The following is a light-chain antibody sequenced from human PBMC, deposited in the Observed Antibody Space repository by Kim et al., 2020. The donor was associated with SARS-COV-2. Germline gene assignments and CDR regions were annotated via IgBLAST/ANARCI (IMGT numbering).Light chain of an antibody. CDR2: GAS. CDR1: ESISNH. V-gene: IGKV1-39*01. Sequence: DIQMTQSPPSLSASVGDRVTITCRTSESISNHLNWYQQKPGRAPRLLVFGASSLHTGVPSRFSGSGSGTDFTLTVSSLQPEDFATYYCQQSYTTPITFGQGTRVDIK. CDR3: QQSYTTPIT. J-gene: IGKJ5*01.